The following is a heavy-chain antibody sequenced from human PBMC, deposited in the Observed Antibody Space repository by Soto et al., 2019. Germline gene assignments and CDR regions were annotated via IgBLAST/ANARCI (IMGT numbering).Heavy chain of an antibody. CDR1: RFTFSDYY. D-gene: IGHD3-16*01. CDR2: ISSSGTGI. CDR3: ARDFPRRVGLLNYYYYGMDV. J-gene: IGHJ6*02. V-gene: IGHV3-11*01. Sequence: PGGSLRLSCAASRFTFSDYYMTWIRQAPGKGLEWVSYISSSGTGIYYPDSVKGRFTISRDNAKNSLYLQMSSLRAEDTAVYYCARDFPRRVGLLNYYYYGMDVWGQGTTVTVSS.